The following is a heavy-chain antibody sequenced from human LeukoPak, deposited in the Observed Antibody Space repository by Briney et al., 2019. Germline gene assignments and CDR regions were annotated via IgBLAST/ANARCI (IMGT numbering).Heavy chain of an antibody. CDR2: MYYTGST. CDR1: GGSIRSYY. V-gene: IGHV4-59*01. J-gene: IGHJ4*02. D-gene: IGHD6-19*01. CDR3: ARVDSSGWYFDY. Sequence: PSQTLSLTCTVSGGSIRSYYWSWIRQPPGKGLEWIGYMYYTGSTNYNPSLRSRVTISVDTSKNQFSLKLSSVTAADTALYYCARVDSSGWYFDYWGQGNLVTVSS.